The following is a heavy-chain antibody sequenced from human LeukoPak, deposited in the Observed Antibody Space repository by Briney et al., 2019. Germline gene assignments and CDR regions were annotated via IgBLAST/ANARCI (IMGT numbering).Heavy chain of an antibody. V-gene: IGHV3-23*01. J-gene: IGHJ6*04. D-gene: IGHD3-10*01. CDR2: ISGSGGST. CDR3: GKQITMFGGVIPSNYGMAF. CDR1: GFTFSSYA. Sequence: GGSLRLSCAASGFTFSSYAMSWVRQAPGKGLEWVSAISGSGGSTYYADSVKGRFTISRDNSKNTLYLQMNSLRAEDTAVYYCGKQITMFGGVIPSNYGMAFWGKGTTVTAPS.